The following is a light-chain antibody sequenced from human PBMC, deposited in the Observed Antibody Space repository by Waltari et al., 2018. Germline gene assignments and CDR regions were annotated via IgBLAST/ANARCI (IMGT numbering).Light chain of an antibody. CDR3: QQRSKWPWA. J-gene: IGKJ1*01. CDR2: DAS. V-gene: IGKV3-11*01. CDR1: QSVSSS. Sequence: EIVLTQSPATLSLSPGERATLSCRASQSVSSSLASYKHKPCQPPRLPLYDASISGTGIPARLSGSGSGTDFTLTIRSLEPEDFAVYYCQQRSKWPWAFGQGTKVEIK.